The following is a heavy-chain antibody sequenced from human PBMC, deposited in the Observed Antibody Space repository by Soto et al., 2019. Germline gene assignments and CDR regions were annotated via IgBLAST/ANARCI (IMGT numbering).Heavy chain of an antibody. CDR3: ARLSRASFALDV. D-gene: IGHD3-16*01. Sequence: PGESLKLSFKGSGYTFITYWISWVRQMPGKGLEWMGRIDPTDSYTKYSPSFEGHVTISADKSISTAYLQWSSLKASDSAVYYCARLSRASFALDVWGQGTTVTVSS. CDR2: IDPTDSYT. J-gene: IGHJ6*02. CDR1: GYTFITYW. V-gene: IGHV5-10-1*01.